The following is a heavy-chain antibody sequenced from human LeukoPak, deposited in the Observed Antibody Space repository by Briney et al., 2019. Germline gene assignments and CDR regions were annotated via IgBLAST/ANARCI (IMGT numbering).Heavy chain of an antibody. D-gene: IGHD2-8*01. V-gene: IGHV4-59*06. CDR1: GGSISSYY. CDR2: IYYSGST. Sequence: SETLSLTCTVSGGSISSYYWSWIRQHPGKGLEWIGYIYYSGSTYYNPSLKSRVTISVDTSKNQFSLKLSSVTAADTAVYYCARSYCTNGVCYYIDFDYWGQGTLVTVSS. J-gene: IGHJ4*02. CDR3: ARSYCTNGVCYYIDFDY.